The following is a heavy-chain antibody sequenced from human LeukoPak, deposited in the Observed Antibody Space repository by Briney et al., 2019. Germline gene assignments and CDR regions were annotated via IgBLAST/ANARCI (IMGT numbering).Heavy chain of an antibody. Sequence: SETLSLTCAVYGGSFSGYYWSWIRQPPGKGLEWIGEINHSGSTNYNPSLKSQVTISVDTSKNQFSLKLSSVTAADTAVYYCARQSLFYYYGMDVWGQGTTVTVSS. CDR3: ARQSLFYYYGMDV. J-gene: IGHJ6*02. CDR2: INHSGST. V-gene: IGHV4-34*01. CDR1: GGSFSGYY.